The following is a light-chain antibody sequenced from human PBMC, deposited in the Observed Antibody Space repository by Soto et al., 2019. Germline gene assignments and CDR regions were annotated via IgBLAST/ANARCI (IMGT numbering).Light chain of an antibody. CDR3: SSYGGGILGV. J-gene: IGLJ3*02. CDR2: EVS. CDR1: SSDVGGYKY. V-gene: IGLV2-8*01. Sequence: QSALTQPPSASGSPGQSVTISCTGTSSDVGGYKYVSWYQQHPGKAPKLMIYEVSKRPSGVPDGFSGSKSGNTASLTVAGLRAEDEADCYCSSYGGGILGVFGGGTKLTVL.